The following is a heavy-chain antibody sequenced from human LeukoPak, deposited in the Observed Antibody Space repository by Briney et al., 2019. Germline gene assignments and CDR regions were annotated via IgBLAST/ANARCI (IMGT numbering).Heavy chain of an antibody. J-gene: IGHJ6*03. CDR1: GGSISSGGYF. CDR3: ARAPWQPPSYYYYMDV. Sequence: PSETLSLTCTVSGGSISSGGYFWTWIRQPPGKGLEWIGCIHHSGTTNYNPSLKSRVTISVDTSKNQFSLKLSSVTAADTAVYYCARAPWQPPSYYYYMDVWGKGTTVTVSS. CDR2: IHHSGTT. V-gene: IGHV4-30-2*05. D-gene: IGHD6-13*01.